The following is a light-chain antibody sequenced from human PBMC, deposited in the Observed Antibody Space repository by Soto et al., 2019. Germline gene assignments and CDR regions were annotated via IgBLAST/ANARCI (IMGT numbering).Light chain of an antibody. Sequence: QSALTQPASVSGSPGQSITISCTGTNRDVGGYNFVSWYQKQPGKAPKLMIYEVTNRPSGVSNRFSGSKSGNTASLTISGLQAEDEADYYCSSYTSSNTYVFGQGPSSPS. CDR3: SSYTSSNTYV. CDR2: EVT. CDR1: NRDVGGYNF. J-gene: IGLJ1*01. V-gene: IGLV2-14*01.